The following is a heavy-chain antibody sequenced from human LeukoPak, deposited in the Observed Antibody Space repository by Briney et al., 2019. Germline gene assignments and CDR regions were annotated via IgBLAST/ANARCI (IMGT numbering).Heavy chain of an antibody. V-gene: IGHV4-38-2*02. CDR2: IYHSGST. CDR1: GYSITSGYY. Sequence: SGTLSLTCTVSGYSITSGYYWGWIRQPPGKGLEWIGSIYHSGSTNYNPSLKSRVTISVDTSKNQFSLKLSSVTAADTAVYYCARASTQYDFWSGYYRRHNYYYYMDVWGKGTTVTVSS. J-gene: IGHJ6*03. CDR3: ARASTQYDFWSGYYRRHNYYYYMDV. D-gene: IGHD3-3*01.